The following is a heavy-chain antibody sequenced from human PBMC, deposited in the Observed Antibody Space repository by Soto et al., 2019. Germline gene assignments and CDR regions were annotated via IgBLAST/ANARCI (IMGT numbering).Heavy chain of an antibody. Sequence: GESLKISCKGSGYSFTSYWISWVLQMPGKGLEWMGRIDPSDSYTNYSPSFQGHVTISADKSISTAYLQWSSLKASDTAMYYCAKRAVSNAGNYYYMDVWGKGTTVTGSS. V-gene: IGHV5-10-1*01. D-gene: IGHD3-16*01. CDR3: AKRAVSNAGNYYYMDV. J-gene: IGHJ6*03. CDR1: GYSFTSYW. CDR2: IDPSDSYT.